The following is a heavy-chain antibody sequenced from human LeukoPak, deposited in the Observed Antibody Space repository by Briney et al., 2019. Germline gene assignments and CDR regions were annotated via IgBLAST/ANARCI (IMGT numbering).Heavy chain of an antibody. CDR1: GFTFSSYG. D-gene: IGHD6-19*01. CDR3: AKDRRIGVAEIGFEDY. Sequence: PGRSLRLSCAASGFTFSSYGMHWVRQAPGKGLEWVAVIWYDGTNKYYADSVKGRFTISRDNSKNTLYLQMNSLRAEDTAVYYCAKDRRIGVAEIGFEDYWGQGTLVTVSS. V-gene: IGHV3-33*06. J-gene: IGHJ4*02. CDR2: IWYDGTNK.